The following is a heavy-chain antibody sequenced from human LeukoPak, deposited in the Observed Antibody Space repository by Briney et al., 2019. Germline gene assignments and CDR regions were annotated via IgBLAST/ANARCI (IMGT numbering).Heavy chain of an antibody. V-gene: IGHV3-23*01. CDR2: ISGSGGSI. J-gene: IGHJ4*02. Sequence: GGSLRLSCTASKFTFSNYAMSWVCQAPGKGLEWVSVISGSGGSIYHADSVKGRFTISRDNPKDTLFLQMNSLRTEDTAVYYCAKRSNFWTGYLDYWGQGTLVTVSS. CDR3: AKRSNFWTGYLDY. D-gene: IGHD3/OR15-3a*01. CDR1: KFTFSNYA.